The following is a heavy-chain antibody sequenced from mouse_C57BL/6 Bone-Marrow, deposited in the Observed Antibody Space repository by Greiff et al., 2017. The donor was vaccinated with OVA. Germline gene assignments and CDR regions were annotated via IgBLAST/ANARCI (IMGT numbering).Heavy chain of an antibody. CDR2: IGGGGGNT. CDR1: GFTFSSYT. CDR3: ARQAQATGLVAY. D-gene: IGHD3-2*02. Sequence: EVQGVESGGGLVKPGGSLKLSCAASGFTFSSYTMSWVPRTPEKGLGWVATIGGGGGNTYYPDRVKGRFTISRDNAKNTLYLQMSSLRSEDTALYYCARQAQATGLVAYWGQGTLVTVSA. J-gene: IGHJ3*01. V-gene: IGHV5-9*01.